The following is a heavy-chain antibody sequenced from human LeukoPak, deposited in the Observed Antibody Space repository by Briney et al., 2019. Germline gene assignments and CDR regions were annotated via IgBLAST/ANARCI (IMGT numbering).Heavy chain of an antibody. CDR1: GFTFSDYY. Sequence: PGRCLRLSCAASGFTFSDYYRSWIRQAPGKGLEWVAYISSSGSTIYYADSVKGRFTISRDNAKNSLYLQMNSLRAEDTAVYYCAELGITMIGGVWGKGTTVTISS. V-gene: IGHV3-11*04. D-gene: IGHD3-10*02. CDR3: AELGITMIGGV. J-gene: IGHJ6*04. CDR2: ISSSGSTI.